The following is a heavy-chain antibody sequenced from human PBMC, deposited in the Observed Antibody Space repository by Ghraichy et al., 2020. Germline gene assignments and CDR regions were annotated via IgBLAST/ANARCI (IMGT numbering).Heavy chain of an antibody. CDR1: GGSFSDHY. D-gene: IGHD4-11*01. CDR3: ATRLPTDY. Sequence: SETLSLTCAVYGGSFSDHYWSWIRQPPGKGLEWIGEINHSGGTNYNPSLKSRVTMSVDTSKNQFSLKLNSVTAADTAVYYCATRLPTDYWGQGTLVTVSS. CDR2: INHSGGT. V-gene: IGHV4-34*01. J-gene: IGHJ4*02.